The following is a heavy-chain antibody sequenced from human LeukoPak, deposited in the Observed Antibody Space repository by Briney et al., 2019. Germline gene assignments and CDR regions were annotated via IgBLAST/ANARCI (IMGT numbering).Heavy chain of an antibody. Sequence: PSQTLSLTCTVSGGSISSGSYQWSWIRQPAGKGLEWIGRIYISGSTNYNPSLKSRVTISVDTSKDQFSLKLSSVTAAGTAVYYCARDSSGYYHPDTFDIWGQGTMVTVSS. D-gene: IGHD3-22*01. J-gene: IGHJ3*02. CDR1: GGSISSGSYQ. CDR3: ARDSSGYYHPDTFDI. CDR2: IYISGST. V-gene: IGHV4-61*02.